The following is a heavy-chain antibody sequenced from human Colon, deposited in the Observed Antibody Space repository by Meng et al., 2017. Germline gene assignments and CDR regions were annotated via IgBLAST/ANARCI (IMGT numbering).Heavy chain of an antibody. CDR2: IRTKPAGYTT. CDR3: TRDGTRHDFDY. CDR1: GFTFSDHY. J-gene: IGHJ4*02. Sequence: GESLKISCAASGFTFSDHYMDWVRQAPGKGLEWVARIRTKPAGYTTEHAASVKGRFTIPRDDSKSSLYLQMNSLKTEDTAVYYCTRDGTRHDFDYWGQGTLVTVSS. V-gene: IGHV3-72*01. D-gene: IGHD6-13*01.